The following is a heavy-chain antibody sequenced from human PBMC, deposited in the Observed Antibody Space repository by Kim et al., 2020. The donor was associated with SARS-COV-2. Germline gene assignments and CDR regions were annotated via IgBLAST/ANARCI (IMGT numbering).Heavy chain of an antibody. V-gene: IGHV4-59*01. Sequence: SETLSLTCSVSGVSITGDHWGWVRQPPGKGLEWIAYIRYSGSAKYNPSLKSRVTISMDTSRNQLSLKVSSVTAADTAVYYCARSLTGTSPGRDWRQGTLV. J-gene: IGHJ4*02. CDR3: ARSLTGTSPGRD. CDR2: IRYSGSA. CDR1: GVSITGDH.